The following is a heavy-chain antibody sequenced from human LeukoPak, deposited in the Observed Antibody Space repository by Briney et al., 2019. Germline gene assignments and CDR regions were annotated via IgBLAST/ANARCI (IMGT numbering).Heavy chain of an antibody. D-gene: IGHD3-10*01. V-gene: IGHV4-59*01. Sequence: KPSQTLSLTCTVSGGSISSYYWSWIRQPPGKGLEGMGDIYYSGSTNYNTSLKSRVTISVDTSKNQFSLKLSSVTAADTAVYYCARSPGYGSGSYYLSRRDAFDIWGQGTMVTVSS. CDR2: IYYSGST. CDR3: ARSPGYGSGSYYLSRRDAFDI. J-gene: IGHJ3*02. CDR1: GGSISSYY.